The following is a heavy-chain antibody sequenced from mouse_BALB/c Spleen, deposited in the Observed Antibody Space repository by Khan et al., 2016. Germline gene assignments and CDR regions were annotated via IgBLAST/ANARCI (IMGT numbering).Heavy chain of an antibody. V-gene: IGHV2-2*02. J-gene: IGHJ3*01. D-gene: IGHD2-4*01. Sequence: QVQLKQSGPGLVQPSQSLSITCTVSGFSLTKYDVHWVRQSPGKGLEWLGVIWSGGNTDYNAAFISRLSIKKDNSKSQVLFKMNSLQANDTAKYYYARDAGDTRLRRGFAYWGQGTLVTVSA. CDR3: ARDAGDTRLRRGFAY. CDR2: IWSGGNT. CDR1: GFSLTKYD.